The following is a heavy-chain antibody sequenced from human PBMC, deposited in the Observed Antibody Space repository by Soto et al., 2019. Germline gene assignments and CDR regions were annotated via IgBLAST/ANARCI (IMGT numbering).Heavy chain of an antibody. D-gene: IGHD3-3*01. CDR2: TYYRSKWYN. CDR1: GDSVSSNSAA. CDR3: ARVGYYTIFLEVSTFDY. J-gene: IGHJ4*01. Sequence: SQTLSLTCAISGDSVSSNSAAWNWIRQSPSRGLEWLGRTYYRSKWYNDYAVSVKSRITINPDTSKNQFSLQLNSVTPEDTAVYYCARVGYYTIFLEVSTFDYWGDGTLVTVCS. V-gene: IGHV6-1*01.